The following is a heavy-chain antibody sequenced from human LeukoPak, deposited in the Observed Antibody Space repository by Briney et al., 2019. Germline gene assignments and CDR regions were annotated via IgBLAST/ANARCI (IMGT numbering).Heavy chain of an antibody. CDR1: GFTFSSYA. J-gene: IGHJ5*02. CDR2: ISGSGGST. D-gene: IGHD6-13*01. CDR3: ARDMPGYSSSWYSGGGWFDP. V-gene: IGHV3-23*01. Sequence: PGGSLRLSCAASGFTFSSYALSWVRQAPGKGLEWVSAISGSGGSTYYADSVKGRFTISGDNAKNSLYLQMNSLRAEDTAVYYCARDMPGYSSSWYSGGGWFDPWGQGTLVTVSS.